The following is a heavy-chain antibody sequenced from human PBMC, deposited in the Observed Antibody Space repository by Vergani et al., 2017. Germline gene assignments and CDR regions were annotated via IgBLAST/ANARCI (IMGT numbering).Heavy chain of an antibody. CDR2: ISPDGFST. V-gene: IGHV1-46*03. CDR3: ARGGYNYGEY. D-gene: IGHD5-18*01. CDR1: GYTFTAYY. J-gene: IGHJ4*02. Sequence: QVQLVQSGAEVGKPGASVKISCKASGYTFTAYYIHWVRQAPEQGLEWVGVISPDGFSTFYAQKFQGRVTITRDTSTSTVYVEVTSLRSDDTAVYYCARGGYNYGEYWGQGTLVTVSS.